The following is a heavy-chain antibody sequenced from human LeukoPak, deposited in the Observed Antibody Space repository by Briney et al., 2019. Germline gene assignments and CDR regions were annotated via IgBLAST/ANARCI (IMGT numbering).Heavy chain of an antibody. V-gene: IGHV4-59*12. CDR3: ARTTVAWARDYYYYMDV. CDR2: IYYSGST. Sequence: SETLSLTCTVSGGSISSYYWSWLRQPPGKGLEWIGYIYYSGSTNYNPSLKSRVTISVDTSKNQFSLKLRSVTAADTAVYYCARTTVAWARDYYYYMDVWGKGTTVTVSS. D-gene: IGHD4-11*01. J-gene: IGHJ6*03. CDR1: GGSISSYY.